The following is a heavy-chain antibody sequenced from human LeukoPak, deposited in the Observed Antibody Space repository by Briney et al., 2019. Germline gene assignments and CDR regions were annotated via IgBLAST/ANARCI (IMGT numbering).Heavy chain of an antibody. CDR3: ARGGLRSCSGGSCYSHYMDV. J-gene: IGHJ6*03. CDR2: INHSGST. CDR1: GGPFSGYY. Sequence: SETLSLTCAVYGGPFSGYYWSWIRQPPGQGLEWIGEINHSGSTNYNPSLKSRVTISVDTSKKQFSLKLRSVIVADTAVYYCARGGLRSCSGGSCYSHYMDVWGKGTTVTVSS. D-gene: IGHD2-15*01. V-gene: IGHV4-34*01.